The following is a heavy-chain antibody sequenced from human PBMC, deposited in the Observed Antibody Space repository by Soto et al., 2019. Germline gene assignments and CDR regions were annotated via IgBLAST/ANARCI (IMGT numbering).Heavy chain of an antibody. V-gene: IGHV3-73*01. CDR1: GFTFSGSV. J-gene: IGHJ4*02. D-gene: IGHD3-3*01. CDR3: ARGVYDFWSGHPKGLDY. CDR2: IRSKANNYAT. Sequence: GGSLRLSCAASGFTFSGSVMHWVRQASGKGLEWVGRIRSKANNYATAYAVSVKGRFTISRDDSRNTAYLQMNSLKTEDTAVYYCARGVYDFWSGHPKGLDYWGQGTVVTVLL.